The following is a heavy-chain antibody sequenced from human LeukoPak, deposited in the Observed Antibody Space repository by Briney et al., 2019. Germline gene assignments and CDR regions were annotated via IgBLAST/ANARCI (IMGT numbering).Heavy chain of an antibody. CDR2: ITRSGGST. J-gene: IGHJ4*02. CDR1: GFIFSTYA. Sequence: GGSLRLSCAASGFIFSTYAMSWVRQAPGKGLEWVSAITRSGGSTYYADSVRGRFTISRDNSKNMVYLQMSGLGAADTAVYYCANEALGYFDYWGQGTLVTVSS. V-gene: IGHV3-23*01. CDR3: ANEALGYFDY.